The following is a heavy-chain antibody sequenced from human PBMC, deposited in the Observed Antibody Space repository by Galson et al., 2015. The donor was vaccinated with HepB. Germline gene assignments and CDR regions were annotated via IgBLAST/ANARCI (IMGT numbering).Heavy chain of an antibody. CDR1: GFTFTDYY. CDR2: SSVSGSAI. Sequence: LRLSCAASGFTFTDYYLSWVRQAPGKGLEWVSYSSVSGSAIYYADSVRGRFAISRDNAKKSLYLQMNSLGVEDTAVYYCARNNGFDAFDIWGQGTMVTVSS. CDR3: ARNNGFDAFDI. D-gene: IGHD1/OR15-1a*01. J-gene: IGHJ3*02. V-gene: IGHV3-11*01.